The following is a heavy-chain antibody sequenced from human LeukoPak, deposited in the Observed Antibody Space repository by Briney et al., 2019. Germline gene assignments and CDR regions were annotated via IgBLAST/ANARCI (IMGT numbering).Heavy chain of an antibody. D-gene: IGHD6-19*01. CDR1: GGSFSGYY. CDR2: INHSGST. J-gene: IGHJ5*02. Sequence: SETLSLTCAVCGGSFSGYYWSWIRQPPGKGLEWIGEINHSGSTNYNPSLKSRVTISVDTSKNQFSLKLSSVTAADTAVYYCARELKPDSSGWNWFDPWGQGTLVTVSS. V-gene: IGHV4-34*01. CDR3: ARELKPDSSGWNWFDP.